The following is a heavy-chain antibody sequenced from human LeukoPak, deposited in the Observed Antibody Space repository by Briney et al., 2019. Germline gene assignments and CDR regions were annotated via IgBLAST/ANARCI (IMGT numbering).Heavy chain of an antibody. CDR2: IKSKTDGGTT. J-gene: IGHJ6*03. V-gene: IGHV3-15*01. CDR3: TTVAKVVRGVIITNYYYYMDV. CDR1: GFTFSNAW. D-gene: IGHD3-10*01. Sequence: PGGSLRLSCAASGFTFSNAWISLVRQAPGKGLEWVGRIKSKTDGGTTDYAAPVKGRFTISRDDSKNTLYLQMNSLKTEDTAVYHCTTVAKVVRGVIITNYYYYMDVWGKGTTVTISS.